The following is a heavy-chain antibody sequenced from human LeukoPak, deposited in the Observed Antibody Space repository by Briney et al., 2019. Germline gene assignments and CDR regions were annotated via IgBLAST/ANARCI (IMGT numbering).Heavy chain of an antibody. CDR1: GGSFSGYY. J-gene: IGHJ4*02. CDR3: ARDSGYSSGWS. D-gene: IGHD6-19*01. CDR2: INHSGST. Sequence: SETLSLTCAVYGGSFSGYYWSWLRQPPGKGLEWIGEINHSGSTNYNPSLKGRVTISVDTSKNQFSLKLSSVTAADTAVYYCARDSGYSSGWSWGQGTLVTVSS. V-gene: IGHV4-34*01.